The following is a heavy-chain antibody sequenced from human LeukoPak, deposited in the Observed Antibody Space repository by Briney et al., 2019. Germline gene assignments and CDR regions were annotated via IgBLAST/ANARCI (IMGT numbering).Heavy chain of an antibody. D-gene: IGHD5-18*01. CDR2: IYTSGYT. CDR3: ARRWDTATLDV. J-gene: IGHJ6*04. V-gene: IGHV4-4*08. CDR1: GGSISSHS. Sequence: SETLSLTCTVSGGSISSHSWSWIRQPPGKGLEWIGYIYTSGYTNYNPSLESRVTMSVDTSKNQFSLKVTSVTAADTAVYYCARRWDTATLDVWGKGTTVTVSS.